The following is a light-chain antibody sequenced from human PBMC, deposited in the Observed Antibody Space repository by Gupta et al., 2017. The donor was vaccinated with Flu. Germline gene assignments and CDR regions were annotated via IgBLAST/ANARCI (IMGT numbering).Light chain of an antibody. V-gene: IGKV2D-29*02. CDR3: KQRIQFPFT. J-gene: IGKJ4*01. CDR2: AGS. Sequence: DIVMTQSQVSMSVTLGKPASISCRSSQSRAHSDGVNYLYWYLQRPGQSPQLLIYAGSNRGSGVADRISGSGSGTEFTLEFSRGEAEDVGTYYCKQRIQFPFTFGRGTKVEIK. CDR1: QSRAHSDGVNY.